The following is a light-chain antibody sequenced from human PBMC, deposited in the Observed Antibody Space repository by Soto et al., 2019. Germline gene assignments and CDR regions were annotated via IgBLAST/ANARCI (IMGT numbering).Light chain of an antibody. V-gene: IGKV4-1*01. CDR1: QSVLYSSNNKNY. Sequence: DIVMTQSPDSLAVSLGERATINCKSSQSVLYSSNNKNYLAWYQQKPGQPPKLLIYWASTRESGVPDRFSGSGSGTDFTLTISSLQAEDVAFYYCQQYYSTPRWTFGQGTKVEIK. J-gene: IGKJ1*01. CDR2: WAS. CDR3: QQYYSTPRWT.